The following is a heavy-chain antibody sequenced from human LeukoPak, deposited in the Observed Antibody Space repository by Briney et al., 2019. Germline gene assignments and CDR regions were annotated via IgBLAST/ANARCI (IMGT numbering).Heavy chain of an antibody. CDR1: GDSISSSDYY. J-gene: IGHJ4*02. CDR2: INYGGTT. CDR3: ARYVVYGSGKYYFDY. D-gene: IGHD3-10*01. V-gene: IGHV4-39*01. Sequence: IPSETLSLTCTVSGDSISSSDYYWSWIRQPPGKELEWIASINYGGTTYYNPSPKSRVTISVDTSKNQFSLRLSSVTAADTAVYLCARYVVYGSGKYYFDYWGQGSLVTVPS.